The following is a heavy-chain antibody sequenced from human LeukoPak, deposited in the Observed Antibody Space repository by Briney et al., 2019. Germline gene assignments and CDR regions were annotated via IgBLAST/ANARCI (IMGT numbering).Heavy chain of an antibody. CDR2: IWYDGSNK. V-gene: IGHV3-33*01. J-gene: IGHJ6*03. CDR3: ARSPMPSSSWGLTYYYYMDV. Sequence: GGSLRLSCAASGFTFSSYGMYWVRQAPGKGLEWVAVIWYDGSNKYYADSVKGRFTISRDNSKNTLYLQMNSLRAEDTAVYYCARSPMPSSSWGLTYYYYMDVWGKGTTVAVSS. CDR1: GFTFSSYG. D-gene: IGHD6-6*01.